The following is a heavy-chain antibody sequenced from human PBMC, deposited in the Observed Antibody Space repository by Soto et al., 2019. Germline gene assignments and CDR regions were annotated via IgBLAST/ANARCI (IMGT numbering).Heavy chain of an antibody. V-gene: IGHV3-21*01. CDR2: ISSSSSYI. CDR1: GFTFSSYS. CDR3: ARGYNWNLHTKYGMDV. J-gene: IGHJ6*02. D-gene: IGHD1-20*01. Sequence: EVQLVESGGGLVKPGGSLRLSCAASGFTFSSYSMNWVRQAPGKGLEWVSSISSSSSYIYYADSVKGRFTISRDNAKNSLYLQINSLRAEDTAVYYCARGYNWNLHTKYGMDVWGQGTTVTVSS.